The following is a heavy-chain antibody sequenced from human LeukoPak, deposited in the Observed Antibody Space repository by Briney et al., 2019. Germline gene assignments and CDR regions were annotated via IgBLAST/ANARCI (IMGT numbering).Heavy chain of an antibody. J-gene: IGHJ4*02. V-gene: IGHV3-30*18. CDR2: ISYDGSNK. CDR3: AKSPGVLLWFGSFDY. CDR1: GFTFSNYG. Sequence: GGSLRLSCAASGFTFSNYGMHWVRQAPGKGLEWVAIISYDGSNKFYGDSVKGRFTISRDNSKSTVYLQMNSLRPEDTAVYYCAKSPGVLLWFGSFDYWGQGTLVTVSS. D-gene: IGHD3-10*01.